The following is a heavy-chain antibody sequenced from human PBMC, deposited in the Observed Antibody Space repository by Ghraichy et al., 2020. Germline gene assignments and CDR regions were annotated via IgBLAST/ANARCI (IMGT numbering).Heavy chain of an antibody. CDR2: IHTSGST. CDR1: GVSLSTYY. Sequence: SETLSLTCAVSGVSLSTYYWSWIRQPPGKGLEWIGYIHTSGSTNYNPSLKSRVTISVDTSKNRFFLRLTSVTAADTAVYYCARPSTPGYAMGVWGQGTTVTVSS. J-gene: IGHJ6*02. V-gene: IGHV4-4*09. CDR3: ARPSTPGYAMGV.